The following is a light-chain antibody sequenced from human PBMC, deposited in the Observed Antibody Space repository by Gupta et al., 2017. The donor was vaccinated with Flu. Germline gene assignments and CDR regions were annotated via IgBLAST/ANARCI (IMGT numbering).Light chain of an antibody. Sequence: QSVLTQPPSASGTPGQRVTISWSGSSSNIGSNTVNWYQQLPGTAPKLLIYYTNQRPSGVPDRFSGSKSGTSASLAISGLQSEDEADYYCAAWDDSLNGSVVFGGGTKLTVL. CDR1: SSNIGSNT. CDR2: YTN. V-gene: IGLV1-44*01. J-gene: IGLJ2*01. CDR3: AAWDDSLNGSVV.